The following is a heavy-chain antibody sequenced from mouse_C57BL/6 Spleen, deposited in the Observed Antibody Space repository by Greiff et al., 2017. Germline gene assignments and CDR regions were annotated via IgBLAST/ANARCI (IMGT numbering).Heavy chain of an antibody. D-gene: IGHD2-1*01. CDR2: IDPSDSYT. CDR1: GYTFTSYW. V-gene: IGHV1-50*01. Sequence: VQLQQSGAELVKPGASVKLSCKASGYTFTSYWMQWVKQRPGQGLEWIGEIDPSDSYTNYNQKFKGKATLTVDTSSSTAYMQLSSLTSEDSAVYYCARRSIYYGNSWFAYWGQGTLVTVSA. CDR3: ARRSIYYGNSWFAY. J-gene: IGHJ3*01.